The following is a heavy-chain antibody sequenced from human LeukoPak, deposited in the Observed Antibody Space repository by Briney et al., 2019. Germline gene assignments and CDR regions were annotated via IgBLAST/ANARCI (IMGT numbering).Heavy chain of an antibody. J-gene: IGHJ4*02. CDR1: GFTFSSYI. CDR3: ARGEWELPYYFDY. V-gene: IGHV3-21*01. D-gene: IGHD1-26*01. CDR2: ISSSSSYI. Sequence: PGGSLRLSCAASGFTFSSYIMNWVRQAPGKGLEWVSSISSSSSYIYYADSVKGRFTISRDNAKNSPYLQMNSLRAGDTAVYYCARGEWELPYYFDYWGQGTLVTVSS.